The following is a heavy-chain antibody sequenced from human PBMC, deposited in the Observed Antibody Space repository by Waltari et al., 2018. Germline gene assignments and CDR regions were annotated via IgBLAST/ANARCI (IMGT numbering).Heavy chain of an antibody. V-gene: IGHV3-9*01. CDR1: GFTFDAFA. Sequence: EVQLVESGGGLVQPGGSLRLSCAASGFTFDAFAMHWVRLVAGRGLEGVSAISWNGGTIAYADSVKGRFTISRDNTKSSLHLQMHSLRTEDTAVYYCAKDMRLRGILITSVDFWGQGIPVTVSS. CDR2: ISWNGGTI. J-gene: IGHJ4*02. CDR3: AKDMRLRGILITSVDF. D-gene: IGHD3-10*01.